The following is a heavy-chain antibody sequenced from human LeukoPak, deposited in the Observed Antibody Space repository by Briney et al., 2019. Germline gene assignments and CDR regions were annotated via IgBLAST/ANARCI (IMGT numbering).Heavy chain of an antibody. D-gene: IGHD6-13*01. J-gene: IGHJ4*02. Sequence: SETLSLTCTVSGGSISSGSYYWSWIRQPAGKGLEWIVRIYTSGSTNYNPSLKSRVTISVDTSKNQFSLKLSSVTAAATALYYCARHSRSWSPLDYWGQGTLVTVSS. V-gene: IGHV4-61*02. CDR1: GGSISSGSYY. CDR3: ARHSRSWSPLDY. CDR2: IYTSGST.